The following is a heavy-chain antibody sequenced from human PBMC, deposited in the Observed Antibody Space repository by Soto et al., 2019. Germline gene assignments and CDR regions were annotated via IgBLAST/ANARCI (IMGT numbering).Heavy chain of an antibody. V-gene: IGHV3-33*01. CDR2: IWYDGSNK. J-gene: IGHJ6*02. Sequence: QVQLVESGGGVVQPGRSLRLSCAASGFTFSSYGMHWVRQAPGKGLEWVAVIWYDGSNKYYADSVKGRFTISRDNSKNTLYLQMNSLRAEDTAVYYCARDQDVVTGYYGMDVWGQGTTVTVSS. D-gene: IGHD5-18*01. CDR3: ARDQDVVTGYYGMDV. CDR1: GFTFSSYG.